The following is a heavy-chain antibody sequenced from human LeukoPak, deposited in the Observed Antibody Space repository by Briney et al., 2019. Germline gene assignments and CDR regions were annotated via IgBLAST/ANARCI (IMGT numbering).Heavy chain of an antibody. CDR3: ARYYYGMDV. Sequence: PSQTLSLTCTVSSGSISSGSHYWSRIRQPAGKGLEWIGRIYTSGSTNYNPSLKSRVTISVDTSKNQFSLKLSSVTAADTAVYYCARYYYGMDVWGQGATVTVSS. J-gene: IGHJ6*02. CDR1: SGSISSGSHY. V-gene: IGHV4-61*02. CDR2: IYTSGST.